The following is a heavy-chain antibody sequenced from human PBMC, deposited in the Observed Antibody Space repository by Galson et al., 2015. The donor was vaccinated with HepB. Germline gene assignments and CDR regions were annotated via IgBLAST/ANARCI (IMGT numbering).Heavy chain of an antibody. CDR3: ARAVQYYDSSGYYYPLKGMEV. Sequence: SVKVSCKASGGTFSRYAISWVRQAPGQGLEWMGQILPILGTANYPQKFQGRVTITADESTSTAYMELSSLRSDDTAVYYCARAVQYYDSSGYYYPLKGMEVWGQGTTVTVAS. J-gene: IGHJ6*02. CDR1: GGTFSRYA. D-gene: IGHD3-22*01. V-gene: IGHV1-69*11. CDR2: ILPILGTA.